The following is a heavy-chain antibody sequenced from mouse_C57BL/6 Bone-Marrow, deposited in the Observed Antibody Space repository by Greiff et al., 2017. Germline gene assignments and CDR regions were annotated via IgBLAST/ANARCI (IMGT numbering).Heavy chain of an antibody. CDR2: INPSSGYT. Sequence: VQLQQSGAELARPGASVKMSCKASGYTFTSYTMHWVKQRPGQGLEWIGYINPSSGYTKYNQKFKDTATLTADKSSSTDYMQLSSLTSEDSAVYYCARSGFRAMDYWGQGTSVTVSS. CDR3: ARSGFRAMDY. CDR1: GYTFTSYT. J-gene: IGHJ4*01. D-gene: IGHD3-1*01. V-gene: IGHV1-4*01.